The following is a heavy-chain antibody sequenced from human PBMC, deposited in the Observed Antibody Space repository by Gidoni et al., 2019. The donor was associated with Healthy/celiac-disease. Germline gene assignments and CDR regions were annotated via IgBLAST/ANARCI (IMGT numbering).Heavy chain of an antibody. V-gene: IGHV4-34*01. CDR2: INHSGST. CDR3: ARAILAARRYFDY. CDR1: GGSFSGYY. J-gene: IGHJ4*02. Sequence: QVQLQQWGAGLLKPSETLSLTCAVYGGSFSGYYWSWIRQPPGKGLEWIGEINHSGSTNYNPSLKSRVTISVDTSKNQFSLKLSSVTAADTAVYYCARAILAARRYFDYWGQGTLVTVSS. D-gene: IGHD6-6*01.